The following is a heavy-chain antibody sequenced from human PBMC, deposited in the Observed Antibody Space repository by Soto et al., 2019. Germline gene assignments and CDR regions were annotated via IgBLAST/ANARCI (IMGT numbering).Heavy chain of an antibody. J-gene: IGHJ4*02. CDR3: ATYDNGGTYADC. D-gene: IGHD1-26*01. CDR1: GTSIRSGGFY. CDR2: IFYSGTT. V-gene: IGHV4-31*03. Sequence: QVQLQESGPGLVKPSQTLSLTCNVSGTSIRSGGFYWSWIRQHPVKGLEWIGYIFYSGTTYYNPSLKSRVIISLDTSKNQFSLSLSSVTAADTAVYYCATYDNGGTYADCWGQGTLVTVSS.